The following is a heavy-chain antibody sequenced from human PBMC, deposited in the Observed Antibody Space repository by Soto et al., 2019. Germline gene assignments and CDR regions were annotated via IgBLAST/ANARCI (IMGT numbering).Heavy chain of an antibody. CDR2: IYYSGST. D-gene: IGHD3-10*01. Sequence: SETLSLTCAFSGCSISSSSYYWGWIRQPPGKGLEWIGSIYYSGSTYYNPSLKSRVTISVDTSKNQFSLKLSSVTAADTAVYYCASHVLLWFGELLLAGNWFDPWGQGTLVTVSS. CDR1: GCSISSSSYY. CDR3: ASHVLLWFGELLLAGNWFDP. J-gene: IGHJ5*02. V-gene: IGHV4-39*01.